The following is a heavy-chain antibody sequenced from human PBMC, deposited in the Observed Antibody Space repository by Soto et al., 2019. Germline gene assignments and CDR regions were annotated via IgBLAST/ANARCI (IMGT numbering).Heavy chain of an antibody. D-gene: IGHD2-15*01. CDR2: MSYSGSS. Sequence: QVQLQESGPGLVKPSETLSLTCTVSGGSISSGNYYWTWIRQPPGKGLEWIGYMSYSGSSNCNPSLKSRISISIDTSKNQFSLNLSSVTAADTAVYYCARAYRVVVYLDSWGQGALVTVSS. CDR1: GGSISSGNYY. CDR3: ARAYRVVVYLDS. V-gene: IGHV4-61*01. J-gene: IGHJ4*02.